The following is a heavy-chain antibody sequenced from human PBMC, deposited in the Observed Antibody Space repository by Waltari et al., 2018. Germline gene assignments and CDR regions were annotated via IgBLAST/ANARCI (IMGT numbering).Heavy chain of an antibody. CDR2: INRSGSI. CDR1: GGSLSGYF. D-gene: IGHD3-10*01. CDR3: ARFGTY. Sequence: QVQLQQWGAGLLKPSETLSLTCSVYGGSLSGYFWTWIRQPPGKGLEWIGEINRSGSINYSPSLKRRVTISLDSSKNQFSLTVSSVTVADTATYYCARFGTYWGQGTLVTVSS. J-gene: IGHJ4*02. V-gene: IGHV4-34*01.